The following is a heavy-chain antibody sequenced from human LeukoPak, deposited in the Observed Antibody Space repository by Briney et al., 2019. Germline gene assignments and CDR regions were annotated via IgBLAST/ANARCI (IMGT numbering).Heavy chain of an antibody. J-gene: IGHJ6*02. D-gene: IGHD4-17*01. CDR1: GFTLSDYY. Sequence: PGGSLRLSCAASGFTLSDYYMSWIRQAPGKGLEWVSYISSSGSTIYYADSVKGRFTISRDNAKNSLYLQMNSLRAEDTAVYYCARDAHGDYHYYYGMDVWGQGTTVTVSS. CDR3: ARDAHGDYHYYYGMDV. V-gene: IGHV3-11*01. CDR2: ISSSGSTI.